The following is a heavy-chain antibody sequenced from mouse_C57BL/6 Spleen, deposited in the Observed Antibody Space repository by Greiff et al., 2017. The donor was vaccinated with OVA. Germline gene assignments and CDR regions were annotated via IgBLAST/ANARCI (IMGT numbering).Heavy chain of an antibody. CDR1: GYAFSSSW. V-gene: IGHV1-82*01. CDR2: IYPGGGDT. J-gene: IGHJ4*01. CDR3: APILPPYAMDY. Sequence: VQLQQSGPELVKPGASVKISCKASGYAFSSSWMNWVKQRPGKGLEWIGRIYPGGGDTNYNGKFKGKATLTADKSSSTAYMQLSSLTSEDSAVYFCAPILPPYAMDYWGQGTSVTVSS.